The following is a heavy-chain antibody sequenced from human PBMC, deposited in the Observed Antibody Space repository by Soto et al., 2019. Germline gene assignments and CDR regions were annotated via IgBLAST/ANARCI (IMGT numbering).Heavy chain of an antibody. J-gene: IGHJ6*02. D-gene: IGHD2-21*02. Sequence: DVKLVESGGGLVQPGDSLRLSCEVSGFTFSMYSMSWVRQSPGKGLEWVAKIPQDGVDGHYADSVKGRFIISRDNDKNSLQLQLINLRAEDKAVYYCARDHLILPAHDFFYGSDVWGRGATVTVSS. CDR1: GFTFSMYS. CDR3: ARDHLILPAHDFFYGSDV. V-gene: IGHV3-7*03. CDR2: IPQDGVDG.